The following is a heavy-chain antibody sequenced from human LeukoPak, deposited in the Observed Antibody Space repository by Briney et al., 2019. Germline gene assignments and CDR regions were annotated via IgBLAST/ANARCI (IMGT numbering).Heavy chain of an antibody. D-gene: IGHD3-10*01. J-gene: IGHJ4*02. CDR2: INHSGST. CDR3: ARRRVTMVRGSLIDY. CDR1: GGSFSNYY. V-gene: IGHV4-34*01. Sequence: SETLSLTCAVYGGSFSNYYWSWIRQPPGKGLEWIGEINHSGSTNYNPSLKSRLTISVDTSKDDFSLKLSSVTAADTAVYYCARRRVTMVRGSLIDYWGQGILVTVSS.